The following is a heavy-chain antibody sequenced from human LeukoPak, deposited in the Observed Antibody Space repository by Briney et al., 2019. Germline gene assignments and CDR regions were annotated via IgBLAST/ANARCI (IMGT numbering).Heavy chain of an antibody. CDR3: ATGPYNAFEM. CDR2: VKGDGIST. D-gene: IGHD2-2*02. Sequence: PGGSLRLSCAASRFTFSDLWMHWVRQALGRGLVWVSRVKGDGISTLYADFVEGRFTISRDNARNTLYLQMNSLRADDTALYYCATGPYNAFEMWGQGTMVTVSS. J-gene: IGHJ3*02. CDR1: RFTFSDLW. V-gene: IGHV3-74*01.